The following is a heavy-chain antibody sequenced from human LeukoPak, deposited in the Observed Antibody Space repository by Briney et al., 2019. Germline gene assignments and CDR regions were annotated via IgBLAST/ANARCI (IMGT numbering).Heavy chain of an antibody. Sequence: GGSLRLSCAASGFTFNIYSMHWVRQAPGKGLEWVSTISTSTIYTFYADSVKGRFTISRDNSKNILYLQLNSLRPEDTAIYYCAKDRCSDNHCYSAFDYWGQGALVTVSS. CDR3: AKDRCSDNHCYSAFDY. CDR2: ISTSTIYT. D-gene: IGHD2-15*01. V-gene: IGHV3-23*01. J-gene: IGHJ4*02. CDR1: GFTFNIYS.